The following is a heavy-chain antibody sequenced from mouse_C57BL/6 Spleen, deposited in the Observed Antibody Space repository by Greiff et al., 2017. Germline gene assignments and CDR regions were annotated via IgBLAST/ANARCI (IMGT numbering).Heavy chain of an antibody. D-gene: IGHD1-1*01. V-gene: IGHV5-17*01. CDR1: GFTFSDYG. CDR3: ARGYGSTGYFDV. J-gene: IGHJ1*03. Sequence: EVQLMESGGGLVKPGGSLKLSCAASGFTFSDYGMHWVRQAPGKGLEWVAYISSGSSTIYYADTVKGRFTISRDNAKNTLFLQMTSLRSEDTAMYYCARGYGSTGYFDVWGTGTTVTVSS. CDR2: ISSGSSTI.